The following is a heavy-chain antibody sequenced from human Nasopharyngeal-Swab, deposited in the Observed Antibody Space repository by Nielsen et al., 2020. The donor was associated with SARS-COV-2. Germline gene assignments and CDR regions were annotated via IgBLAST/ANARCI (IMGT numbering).Heavy chain of an antibody. CDR2: IYYSGST. CDR3: ARDGAAHPPGYYYYMDV. V-gene: IGHV4-59*01. CDR1: GGSISSYY. J-gene: IGHJ6*03. Sequence: SETLSLTCIVSGGSISSYYWSWIRQPPGKGLEWIGYIYYSGSTNYNPSLKSRVTISVDTSKNQFSLKLSSVTAADTAVYYCARDGAAHPPGYYYYMDVWGKGTTVTVSS. D-gene: IGHD6-6*01.